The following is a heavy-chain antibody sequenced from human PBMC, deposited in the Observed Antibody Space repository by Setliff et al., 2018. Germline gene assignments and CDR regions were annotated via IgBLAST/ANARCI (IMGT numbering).Heavy chain of an antibody. Sequence: SETLSLTCAVSGDSISSGHYWSWIRQPAGKGLEWIGHIYIGGSANYNPSLKSRVTMSIDTSKNQFSLKLNSVTAADMAVYYCAREQWLDPPGYYYMDVWAKGTTVTVSS. CDR1: GDSISSGHY. V-gene: IGHV4-4*07. J-gene: IGHJ6*03. CDR2: IYIGGSA. CDR3: AREQWLDPPGYYYMDV. D-gene: IGHD6-19*01.